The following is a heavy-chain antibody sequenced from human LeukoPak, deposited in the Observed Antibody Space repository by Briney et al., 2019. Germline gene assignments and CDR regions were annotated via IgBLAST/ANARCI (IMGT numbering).Heavy chain of an antibody. Sequence: SETLSLTCTVSGYSISSGYYWGWIRQPPGKGLEWIGSIYHSGSTYYNPSLKSRVTISVDTSKNQFSLKLSSVTAADTAVYYCARDPIAAASYSYFDYWGQGTLVTVSS. D-gene: IGHD6-13*01. CDR1: GYSISSGYY. CDR2: IYHSGST. V-gene: IGHV4-38-2*02. CDR3: ARDPIAAASYSYFDY. J-gene: IGHJ4*02.